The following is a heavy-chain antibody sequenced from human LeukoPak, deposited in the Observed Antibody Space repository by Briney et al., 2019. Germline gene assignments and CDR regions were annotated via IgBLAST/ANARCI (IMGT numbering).Heavy chain of an antibody. CDR3: AKGPHYYDSSGYYGSPVFDY. V-gene: IGHV3-30*18. D-gene: IGHD3-22*01. CDR1: GFTFSSYG. J-gene: IGHJ4*02. CDR2: ISYDGSNK. Sequence: GRSLRLSCAASGFTFSSYGMHWVRQAPGKGLEWVAVISYDGSNKYYADSVKGRFTISRDNSKNTLYLQMNSLRAEDTAVYYCAKGPHYYDSSGYYGSPVFDYWGQGTLVTVSS.